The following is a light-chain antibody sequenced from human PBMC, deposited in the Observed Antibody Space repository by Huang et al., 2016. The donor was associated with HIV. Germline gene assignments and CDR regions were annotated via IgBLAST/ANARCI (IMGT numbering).Light chain of an antibody. CDR3: QHYYSTPPIT. CDR2: AAS. V-gene: IGKV1-NL1*01. CDR1: QGMSNS. Sequence: DIQMTQYPSSLSASVGDRVTITCRSSQGMSNSLAWYQQKPGKAPKLLLYAASRLKSGVPARFSGSGSGTDYTLTISILQPEDFATYYCQHYYSTPPITFGQGTRLEIK. J-gene: IGKJ5*01.